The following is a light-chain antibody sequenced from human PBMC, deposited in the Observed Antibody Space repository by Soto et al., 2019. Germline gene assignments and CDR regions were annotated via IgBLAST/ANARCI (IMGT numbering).Light chain of an antibody. Sequence: EMVLTQSPATLSLSPGERATLSCRASQSVSSYLAWYQQKPGQAPSLLIYDASNRATGIPARFSGSGSGTDFTLTISSLENEDFAVYYCQQRSNWPLTFGGGTKVEI. CDR3: QQRSNWPLT. CDR1: QSVSSY. CDR2: DAS. J-gene: IGKJ4*01. V-gene: IGKV3-11*01.